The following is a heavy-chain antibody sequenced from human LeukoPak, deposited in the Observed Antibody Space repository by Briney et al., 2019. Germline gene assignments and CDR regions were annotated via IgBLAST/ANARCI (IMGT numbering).Heavy chain of an antibody. CDR1: VCTVSSYA. Sequence: GGSLRLSCAASVCTVSSYAMHGVRQAPGKGLEWVAVISYDGSNKYYADSVKGRFTISRDNSKNTLYLPMNSLRAEDTAVYYCARDEGAGYFYYWGQGTLVTVSS. CDR3: ARDEGAGYFYY. J-gene: IGHJ4*02. D-gene: IGHD1-26*01. CDR2: ISYDGSNK. V-gene: IGHV3-30-3*01.